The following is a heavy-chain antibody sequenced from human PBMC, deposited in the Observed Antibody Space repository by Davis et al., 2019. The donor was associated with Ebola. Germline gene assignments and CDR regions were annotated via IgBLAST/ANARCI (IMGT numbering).Heavy chain of an antibody. CDR2: IYYSGST. CDR1: GGSISSSSYY. D-gene: IGHD4-23*01. CDR3: ARVTSTVVTAWFDY. Sequence: SETLSLTCTVSGGSISSSSYYWGWIRQPPGKGLEWIGSIYYSGSTYYNPSLKSRVTISVDTSKNQFSLKLSSVTAADTAVYYCARVTSTVVTAWFDYWGQGTLVTVSS. V-gene: IGHV4-39*07. J-gene: IGHJ4*02.